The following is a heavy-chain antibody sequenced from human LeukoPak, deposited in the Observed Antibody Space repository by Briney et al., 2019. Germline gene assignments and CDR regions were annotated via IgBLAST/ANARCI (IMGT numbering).Heavy chain of an antibody. CDR1: GGSISSYY. Sequence: SETLSLTCTVSGGSISSYYWSWIRQLAGKGLEWIGRIYTSGSTNYNPSLKSRVTMSVDTSKNQFSLKLSSVTAADTAVYYCARDEIAAAGRGFDIWGQGTMVTVSS. CDR3: ARDEIAAAGRGFDI. V-gene: IGHV4-4*07. D-gene: IGHD6-13*01. J-gene: IGHJ3*02. CDR2: IYTSGST.